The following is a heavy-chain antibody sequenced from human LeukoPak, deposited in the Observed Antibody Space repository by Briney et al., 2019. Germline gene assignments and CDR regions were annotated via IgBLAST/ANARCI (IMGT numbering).Heavy chain of an antibody. J-gene: IGHJ4*02. D-gene: IGHD6-19*01. Sequence: ASVKVSCKASGYTFTSYGISWVRQAPGQGLKWMGWISAYNGNTNYAQKLQGRVTMTTDTSTSTAYMELRSLRSDDTAVYYCAVTGYSTGWEVYWGQGTLVTVSS. CDR3: AVTGYSTGWEVY. V-gene: IGHV1-18*01. CDR2: ISAYNGNT. CDR1: GYTFTSYG.